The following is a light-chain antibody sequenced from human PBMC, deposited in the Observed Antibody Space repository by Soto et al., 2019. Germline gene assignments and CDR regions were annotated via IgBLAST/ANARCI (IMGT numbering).Light chain of an antibody. CDR3: QQANSFPLP. J-gene: IGKJ4*01. Sequence: KLTVSPSSVSASVGDRVSITCRASQGISSALAWYQQKPGKAPKLLIHATSGLQSGVPSRFSGSGSGTDFTLTISNLQSEDFATYYCQQANSFPLPFCGGTNV. CDR1: QGISSA. CDR2: ATS. V-gene: IGKV1-12*01.